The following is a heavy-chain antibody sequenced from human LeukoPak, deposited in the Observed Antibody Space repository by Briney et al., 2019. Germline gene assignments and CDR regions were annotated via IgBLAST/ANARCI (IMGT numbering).Heavy chain of an antibody. CDR3: ARASPVAGDDAFDI. J-gene: IGHJ3*02. CDR1: GYTFTSYY. D-gene: IGHD6-19*01. Sequence: ASVKVSCKASGYTFTSYYMHWVRQAPGQGLEWMGIIKSSGGSTAQKFQGRVTMTRDMSTSTVYMVLSSLRYEDTAVYYCARASPVAGDDAFDIWGQGTMVTVSS. CDR2: IKSSGGST. V-gene: IGHV1-46*01.